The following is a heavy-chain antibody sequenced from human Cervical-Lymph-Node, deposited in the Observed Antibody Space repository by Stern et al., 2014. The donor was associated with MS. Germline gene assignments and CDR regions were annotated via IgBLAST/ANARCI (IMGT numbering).Heavy chain of an antibody. V-gene: IGHV5-51*01. J-gene: IGHJ5*02. CDR2: IYPGDSDT. CDR1: GYSFTSYW. CDR3: ARLVGGYYYGSGSYYNGLTLFGGFDP. D-gene: IGHD3-10*01. Sequence: EVQLVQSGAEVKKPGESLKISCKGSGYSFTSYWIGWVRQMPGKGLEWMGIIYPGDSDTRYSPSFQGQVTISADKSISTAYLQWSSLKASDTAMYYCARLVGGYYYGSGSYYNGLTLFGGFDPWGQGTLVTVSS.